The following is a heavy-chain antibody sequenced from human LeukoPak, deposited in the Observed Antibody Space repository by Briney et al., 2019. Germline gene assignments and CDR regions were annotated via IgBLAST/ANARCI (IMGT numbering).Heavy chain of an antibody. CDR1: GDSFSSTTW. J-gene: IGHJ4*02. Sequence: SETLSLTCIVSGDSFSSTTWWSWVRQTAGKGLEWIGEIYHSGTTNYNPSLKSRVTISVDKSKNQFSLKLTSVTAADTAVYFCARNWNDGRFHYWGQGALVTVSS. CDR3: ARNWNDGRFHY. D-gene: IGHD1-1*01. CDR2: IYHSGTT. V-gene: IGHV4-4*02.